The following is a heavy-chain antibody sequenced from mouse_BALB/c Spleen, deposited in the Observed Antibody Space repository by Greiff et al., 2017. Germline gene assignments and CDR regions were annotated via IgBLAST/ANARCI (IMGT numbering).Heavy chain of an antibody. CDR1: GYSFTDYI. J-gene: IGHJ4*01. CDR3: ARPYGYGDYYAMDY. Sequence: EVKLQQTGPELVKPGASVKISCKASGYSFTDYIMLWVKQSHGKSLEWIGNINPYYGSTSYNLKFKGKATLTVDKSSSTAYMQLNSLTSEDSAVYYCARPYGYGDYYAMDYWGQGTSVTVSS. V-gene: IGHV1-39*01. CDR2: INPYYGST. D-gene: IGHD1-2*01.